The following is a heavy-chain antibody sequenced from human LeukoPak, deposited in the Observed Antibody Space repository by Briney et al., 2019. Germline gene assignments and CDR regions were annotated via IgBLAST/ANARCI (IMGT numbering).Heavy chain of an antibody. CDR1: GGSFSGYY. V-gene: IGHV4-34*01. J-gene: IGHJ3*02. CDR2: INHSGST. Sequence: SETLSLTCAVYGGSFSGYYWSWIRQPPGKGLEWIGEINHSGSTNYNPSLKSRVTISVDTSKNQFSLKLSSVTAADTAVYYCARDLAPALDAFDIWGQGTMVTVSS. CDR3: ARDLAPALDAFDI.